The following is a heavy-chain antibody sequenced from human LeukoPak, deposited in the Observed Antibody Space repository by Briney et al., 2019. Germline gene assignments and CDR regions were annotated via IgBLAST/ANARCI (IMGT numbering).Heavy chain of an antibody. J-gene: IGHJ6*04. V-gene: IGHV3-48*04. CDR1: GFTFSSYW. CDR3: AELGITMIGGV. D-gene: IGHD3-10*02. CDR2: ISSSGSTI. Sequence: GGSLRLSCAGSGFTFSSYWMNWVRQAPGKGLEWVSYISSSGSTIYYADSVKGRFTISRDNAKNSLYLQMNSLRAEDTAVYYCAELGITMIGGVWGKGTTVTISS.